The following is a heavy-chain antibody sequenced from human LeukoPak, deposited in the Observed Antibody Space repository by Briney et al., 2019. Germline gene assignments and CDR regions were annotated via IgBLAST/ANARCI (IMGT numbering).Heavy chain of an antibody. J-gene: IGHJ4*02. D-gene: IGHD2-8*01. V-gene: IGHV1-2*02. CDR3: AREYCTNGVCYTSNFDY. CDR1: GYTFTGYY. Sequence: GASVKVSCKASGYTFTGYYMHWVRQAPGQGLEWMGWINPNSGGTNYAQKLQGRVTMTTDTSTSTAYMELRSLRSDDTAVYYCAREYCTNGVCYTSNFDYWGQGTLVTVSS. CDR2: INPNSGGT.